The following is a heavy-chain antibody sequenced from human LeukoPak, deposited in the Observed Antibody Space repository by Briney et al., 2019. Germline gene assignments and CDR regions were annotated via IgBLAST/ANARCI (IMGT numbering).Heavy chain of an antibody. CDR2: IIPIFGTA. CDR3: ARGRMRCSGGSCTPDGDYYYYYGMDV. D-gene: IGHD2-15*01. V-gene: IGHV1-69*01. CDR1: GGTFSSYA. J-gene: IGHJ6*04. Sequence: SVKVSCKASGGTFSSYAISWVRQAPGQGLEWMGGIIPIFGTANSAQKFQGRVTITADESTSTAYMELSSLRSEDTAVYYCARGRMRCSGGSCTPDGDYYYYYGMDVWGKGTTVTVSS.